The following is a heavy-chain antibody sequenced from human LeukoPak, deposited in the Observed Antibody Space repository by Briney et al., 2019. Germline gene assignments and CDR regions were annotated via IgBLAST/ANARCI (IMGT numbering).Heavy chain of an antibody. Sequence: PSETLSLTCTVSGGSISSYYWSWIRQPPGKGLEWIGYIYYSGSTNYNPSLKSRVTISVDTSKNQFSLKLSSVTAADTAVYYCARHVGGGSSWYQTYYYYYMDVWGKGTTVTVSS. CDR3: ARHVGGGSSWYQTYYYYYMDV. CDR1: GGSISSYY. V-gene: IGHV4-59*08. D-gene: IGHD6-13*01. J-gene: IGHJ6*03. CDR2: IYYSGST.